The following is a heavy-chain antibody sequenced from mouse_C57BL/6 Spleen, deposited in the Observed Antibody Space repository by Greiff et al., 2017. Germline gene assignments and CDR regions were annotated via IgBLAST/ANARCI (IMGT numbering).Heavy chain of an antibody. CDR2: ISSGSSTI. J-gene: IGHJ3*01. D-gene: IGHD2-4*01. CDR1: GFTFSDYG. Sequence: DVKLVESGGGLVKPGGSLKLSCAASGFTFSDYGMHWVRQAPEKGLEWVAYISSGSSTIYYADTVKGRFTISRDNAKNTLFLQMTSLRSEDTAMYYCATGGLRRGFAYWGQGTLVTVSA. V-gene: IGHV5-17*01. CDR3: ATGGLRRGFAY.